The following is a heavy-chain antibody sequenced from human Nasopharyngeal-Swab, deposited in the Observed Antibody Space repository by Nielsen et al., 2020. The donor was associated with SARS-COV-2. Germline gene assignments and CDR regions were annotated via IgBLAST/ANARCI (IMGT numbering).Heavy chain of an antibody. CDR1: GYSFSTYW. V-gene: IGHV5-51*01. J-gene: IGHJ4*02. Sequence: GESLKIYCQGSGYSFSTYWIGWVRQMRGKGLEWMAIIYPGDSTTKYRPSFQGQVTISADKSISTAYLQWSSLKASDTAMYFCARLYGGYVDYWGQGTLVTVSS. CDR2: IYPGDSTT. CDR3: ARLYGGYVDY. D-gene: IGHD4/OR15-4a*01.